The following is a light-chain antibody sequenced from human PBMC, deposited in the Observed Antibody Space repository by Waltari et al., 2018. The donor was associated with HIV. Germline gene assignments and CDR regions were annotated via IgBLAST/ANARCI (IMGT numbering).Light chain of an antibody. CDR2: WAS. V-gene: IGKV4-1*01. CDR3: QQDYRTPLT. J-gene: IGKJ4*01. Sequence: DIVMTQSPDSLAVSLGERATVTCKARQTLLYSSNNKNYLAWYQHKPGQHHKLLIYWASTRQPGVPGRFIGSGSGTNFSLTINKLQAEDVATYYCQQDYRTPLTFGGGTRV. CDR1: QTLLYSSNNKNY.